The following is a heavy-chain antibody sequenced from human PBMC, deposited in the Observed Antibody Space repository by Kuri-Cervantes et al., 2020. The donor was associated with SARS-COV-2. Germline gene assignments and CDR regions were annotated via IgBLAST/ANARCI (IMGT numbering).Heavy chain of an antibody. CDR2: FDPEDGET. CDR3: ARVSGGSYYNYYYYYMDV. J-gene: IGHJ6*03. Sequence: ASVKVSCKVSGYTLTELSMHWVRQAPGKGLEWMGGFDPEDGETIYAQKFQGRVTITADESTSTAYMELSSLRSEDTAVYYCARVSGGSYYNYYYYYMDVWGKGTTVTVSS. V-gene: IGHV1-24*01. D-gene: IGHD1-26*01. CDR1: GYTLTELS.